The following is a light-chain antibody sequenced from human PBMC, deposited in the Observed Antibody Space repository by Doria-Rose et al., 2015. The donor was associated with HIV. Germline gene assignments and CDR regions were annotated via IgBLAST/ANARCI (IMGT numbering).Light chain of an antibody. CDR1: SSNIGAGYD. CDR3: QSDDRSLSGDV. J-gene: IGLJ1*01. Sequence: QTVVTQEPSVSEAPGQRVTISCTGSSSNIGAGYDVHWYQQLPGTAPKLLFYGNINRPSGVPDRIPGSKSGNSASQAITGLKAYDEADYCCQSDDRSLSGDVFGTGTKVTVL. CDR2: GNI. V-gene: IGLV1-40*01.